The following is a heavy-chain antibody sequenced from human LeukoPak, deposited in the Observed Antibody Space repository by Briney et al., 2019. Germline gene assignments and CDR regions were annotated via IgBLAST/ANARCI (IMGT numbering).Heavy chain of an antibody. CDR1: GFTFSSYA. V-gene: IGHV3-30*04. D-gene: IGHD6-19*01. J-gene: IGHJ6*03. Sequence: PGGSLRLSCAASGFTFSSYAMHWVRQAPGKGLEWVAVISYDGSNKYYADSVKGRFTISRDNSKNTLYLQMNSLRAEDTAVYYCARDGCGSGWYNRGCYYYYYMDVWGKGTTVTISS. CDR2: ISYDGSNK. CDR3: ARDGCGSGWYNRGCYYYYYMDV.